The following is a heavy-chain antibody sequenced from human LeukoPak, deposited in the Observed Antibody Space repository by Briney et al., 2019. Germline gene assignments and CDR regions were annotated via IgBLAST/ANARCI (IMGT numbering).Heavy chain of an antibody. CDR1: GGSISSYY. V-gene: IGHV4-59*12. J-gene: IGHJ5*02. Sequence: SETLSLTCTVSGGSISSYYWSWIRQPPGKGLEWIGYIYYSGSTNYNPSLKSRVTISVDTSKNQFSLKLSSVTAADTAVYYCATLTTPGWFNPWGQGTLVTVSS. CDR3: ATLTTPGWFNP. CDR2: IYYSGST. D-gene: IGHD1-1*01.